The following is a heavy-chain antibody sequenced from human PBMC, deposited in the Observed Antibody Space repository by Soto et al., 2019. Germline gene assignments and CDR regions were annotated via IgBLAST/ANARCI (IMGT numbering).Heavy chain of an antibody. CDR3: ARSLEPSWFDP. CDR1: GGSASNFY. CDR2: MYYTGTA. Sequence: SETLSLTCTVSGGSASNFYWSWIRQPPGKGLEWIAYMYYTGTANYNPSFRSRVTMSVDTSKNQASLKLTSVTAADTAIYYCARSLEPSWFDPWGQGTLVTVSS. V-gene: IGHV4-59*02. J-gene: IGHJ5*02.